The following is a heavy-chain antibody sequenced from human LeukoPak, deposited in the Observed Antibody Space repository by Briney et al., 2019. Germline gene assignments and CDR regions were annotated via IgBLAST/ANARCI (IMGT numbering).Heavy chain of an antibody. CDR2: INHSGST. CDR3: ARSGIVGAPFDY. D-gene: IGHD1-26*01. V-gene: IGHV4-34*01. Sequence: PSETLSLTCAVYGGSFSGYYWNWIRQPPGKGLEWIGEINHSGSTNYNPSLKSRVTISVDTSKNQFSLKLSSVTAADTAVYYCARSGIVGAPFDYWGQGTLVTVSS. CDR1: GGSFSGYY. J-gene: IGHJ4*02.